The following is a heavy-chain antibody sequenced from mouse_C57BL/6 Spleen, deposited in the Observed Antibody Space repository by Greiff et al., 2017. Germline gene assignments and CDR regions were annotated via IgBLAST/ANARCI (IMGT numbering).Heavy chain of an antibody. J-gene: IGHJ2*01. CDR1: GYAFSSSW. CDR3: ARGYYGSSPDY. Sequence: VQLQQSGPELVKPGASVKISCKASGYAFSSSWMNWVKQRPGKGLEWIGRIYPGDGDTNYNGKFKGKATLTADKSSSTAYMQLSSLTSEDSAVYFCARGYYGSSPDYWGQGPTLTVSS. D-gene: IGHD1-1*01. CDR2: IYPGDGDT. V-gene: IGHV1-82*01.